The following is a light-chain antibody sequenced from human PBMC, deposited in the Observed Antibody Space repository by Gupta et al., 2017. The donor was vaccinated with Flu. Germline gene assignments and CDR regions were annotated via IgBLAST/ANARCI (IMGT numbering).Light chain of an antibody. J-gene: IGKJ1*01. CDR3: QQSDSTTWT. V-gene: IGKV1-39*01. CDR1: QSISSY. Sequence: GDRVTITCRASQSISSYLNWYQQKPGKAPKLLIYAASYLQSGVPSRFSGSGSGTDFTLSISSLQPEDFATYYCQQSDSTTWTFGQGTRVEIK. CDR2: AAS.